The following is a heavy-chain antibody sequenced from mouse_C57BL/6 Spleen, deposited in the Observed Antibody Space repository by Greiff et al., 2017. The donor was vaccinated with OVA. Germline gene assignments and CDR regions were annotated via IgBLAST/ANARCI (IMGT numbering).Heavy chain of an antibody. V-gene: IGHV1-59*01. CDR2: IDPSDSYT. CDR1: GYTFTSYW. J-gene: IGHJ2*01. CDR3: ARNPITTVVAYPFDY. Sequence: QVQLQQPGAELVRPGTSVKLSCKASGYTFTSYWMHWVKQRPGQGLEWIGVIDPSDSYTNYNQKFKGKATLTVDTSSSTDYMQLSSLTSEDSAVYYCARNPITTVVAYPFDYWGQGTTLTVSS. D-gene: IGHD1-1*01.